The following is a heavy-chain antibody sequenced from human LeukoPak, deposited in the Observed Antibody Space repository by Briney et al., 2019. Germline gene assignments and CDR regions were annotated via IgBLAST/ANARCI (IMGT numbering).Heavy chain of an antibody. V-gene: IGHV4-59*02. Sequence: SETLSLTCTVSGDSVSSSYWNWIRQHPGKGLEWIGYIYYSGSANYNPSLKSRVTISVDTSKNQFSLKLSSVTAADTAVYYCARGVKAETWGQGTLVTVSS. CDR2: IYYSGSA. J-gene: IGHJ5*02. CDR1: GDSVSSSY. D-gene: IGHD2-15*01. CDR3: ARGVKAET.